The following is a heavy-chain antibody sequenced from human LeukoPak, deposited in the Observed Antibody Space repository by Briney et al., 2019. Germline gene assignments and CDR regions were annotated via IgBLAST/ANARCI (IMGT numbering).Heavy chain of an antibody. CDR2: IYYSGST. Sequence: SETLSLTCAVYGGSFSGYYWGWIRQPPGKGLEWIGSIYYSGSTYYNPSLKSRVTISVDTSKNQFSLKLSSVTAADTAVYYCASNRLERNYYYYMDVWGKGTTVTVSS. CDR3: ASNRLERNYYYYMDV. CDR1: GGSFSGYY. J-gene: IGHJ6*03. V-gene: IGHV4-39*01. D-gene: IGHD2/OR15-2a*01.